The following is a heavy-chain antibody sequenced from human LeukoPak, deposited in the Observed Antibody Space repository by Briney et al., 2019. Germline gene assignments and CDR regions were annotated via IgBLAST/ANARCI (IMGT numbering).Heavy chain of an antibody. CDR1: GFTFDDYA. CDR3: ARAKPKNMVRGLIMRRESRYYFDY. D-gene: IGHD3-10*01. CDR2: IYSGGST. V-gene: IGHV3-53*01. Sequence: GGSLRLSCAASGFTFDDYAMHWVRQAPGKGLEWVSVIYSGGSTYYADSVKGRFTISRDNSESTLYIQMNSLRAEDTAVYYCARAKPKNMVRGLIMRRESRYYFDYWGQGTLVTVSS. J-gene: IGHJ4*02.